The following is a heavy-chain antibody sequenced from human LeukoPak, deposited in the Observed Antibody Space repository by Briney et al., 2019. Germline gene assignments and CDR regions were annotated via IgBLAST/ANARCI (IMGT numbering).Heavy chain of an antibody. CDR3: AKDRIAAAQGVYY. J-gene: IGHJ4*02. D-gene: IGHD6-13*01. V-gene: IGHV3-23*01. CDR2: ISDSGDST. CDR1: GFTFSSYA. Sequence: PGGSLRLSCAASGFTFSSYAMSWVRQAPGKGLECVGVISDSGDSTYFADSVKGRFTISRDNSKNTPYLQMSSLRVDDTALYYCAKDRIAAAQGVYYWGQGTLVTVSS.